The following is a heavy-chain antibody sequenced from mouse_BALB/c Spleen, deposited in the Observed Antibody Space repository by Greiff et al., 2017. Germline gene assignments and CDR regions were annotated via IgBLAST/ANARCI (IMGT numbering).Heavy chain of an antibody. J-gene: IGHJ4*01. CDR2: INPYNDGT. CDR3: ARYGSSPYYAMDY. D-gene: IGHD1-1*01. CDR1: GYTFTSYV. Sequence: VQLQQSGPELVKPGASVKMSCKASGYTFTSYVMHWVKQKPGRGLEWIGYINPYNDGTKYNEKFKGKATLTSDKSSSTAYMELSSLTSEDSAVYYCARYGSSPYYAMDYWGQGTSVTVSS. V-gene: IGHV1-14*01.